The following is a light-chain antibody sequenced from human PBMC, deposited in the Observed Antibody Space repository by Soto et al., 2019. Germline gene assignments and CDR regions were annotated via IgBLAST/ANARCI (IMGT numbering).Light chain of an antibody. J-gene: IGKJ5*01. CDR1: QSVSSTY. V-gene: IGKV3-20*01. CDR3: QQYDNSIT. CDR2: GAS. Sequence: PGETATLSCRASQSVSSTYLAWYHQKPGQAPRLLIFGASRRATGIPDRFSGSGSGTDFTLTISRLEPEDFAVYYCQQYDNSITFGQGTRLEIE.